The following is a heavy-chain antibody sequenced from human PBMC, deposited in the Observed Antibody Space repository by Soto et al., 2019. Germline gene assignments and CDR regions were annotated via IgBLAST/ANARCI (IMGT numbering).Heavy chain of an antibody. J-gene: IGHJ6*04. CDR3: ARVAGSGNYYYYGMDV. CDR2: ISSSSSYI. CDR1: GFTFSSYS. V-gene: IGHV3-21*01. D-gene: IGHD3-10*01. Sequence: GGSLRLSCAASGFTFSSYSMNWVRQAPGKGLEWVSSISSSSSYIYYADSVKGRFTISRDNAKNSLYLQMNSLRAEDTAVYYCARVAGSGNYYYYGMDVWGKGTTVTVSS.